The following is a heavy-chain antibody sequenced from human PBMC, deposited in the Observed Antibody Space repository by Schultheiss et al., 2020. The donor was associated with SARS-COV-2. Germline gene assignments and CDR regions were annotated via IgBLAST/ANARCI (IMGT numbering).Heavy chain of an antibody. CDR3: ARHANSGWSLVPDY. Sequence: GESLKISCKGSGYSFTSHWIAWVRQMPGKGLEWMGIVYPRGSDTRYSPSLQGQVTISVDKSISTAYLQWNSLKASDTAMYYCARHANSGWSLVPDYWGQGTLVTVSS. CDR1: GYSFTSHW. CDR2: VYPRGSDT. D-gene: IGHD6-19*01. J-gene: IGHJ4*02. V-gene: IGHV5-51*01.